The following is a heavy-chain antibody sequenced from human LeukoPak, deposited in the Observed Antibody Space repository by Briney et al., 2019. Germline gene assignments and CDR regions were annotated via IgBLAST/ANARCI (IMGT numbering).Heavy chain of an antibody. CDR2: ISWNSGSI. CDR3: AKDRVATIRGGFDY. J-gene: IGHJ4*02. D-gene: IGHD5-12*01. CDR1: GFTFDDYA. Sequence: GGSLRLSCAASGFTFDDYAMHWVRQAPGKGLEWVSGISWNSGSIGYADSVKGRFTISRDNAKNSLYLQMNSLRAEDMALYYCAKDRVATIRGGFDYWGQGTLVTVSS. V-gene: IGHV3-9*03.